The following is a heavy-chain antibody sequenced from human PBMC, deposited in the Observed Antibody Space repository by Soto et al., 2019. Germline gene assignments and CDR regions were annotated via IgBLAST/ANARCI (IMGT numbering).Heavy chain of an antibody. V-gene: IGHV4-34*01. CDR3: ARTYSSSWSPFEY. CDR1: GGSFSGYY. D-gene: IGHD6-13*01. Sequence: QVQLQQWGAGLLKPSETLSLTCAVYGGSFSGYYWSWIRQPPGKGLEWIGEINHSGSTNYHPSLKSRVTISVDTSKNQFSLKLSSVTAADTAVYYCARTYSSSWSPFEYWGQGTLVTVSS. CDR2: INHSGST. J-gene: IGHJ4*02.